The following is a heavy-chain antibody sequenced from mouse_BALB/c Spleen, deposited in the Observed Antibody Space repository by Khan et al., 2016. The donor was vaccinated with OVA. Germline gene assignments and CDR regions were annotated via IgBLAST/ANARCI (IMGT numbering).Heavy chain of an antibody. V-gene: IGHV1S22*01. CDR2: IYPGSGSP. Sequence: LQQPGSELVRPGASVKLSCKTSGYTFSSYWMHWVKQRPGQGLEWIGNIYPGSGSPNYDEKFKSKATLTVDTSSSTAYMQLSSLTSEDSAVYYCTRGTTAPDVMDYWGQGTSVTVSA. CDR1: GYTFSSYW. D-gene: IGHD1-2*01. CDR3: TRGTTAPDVMDY. J-gene: IGHJ4*01.